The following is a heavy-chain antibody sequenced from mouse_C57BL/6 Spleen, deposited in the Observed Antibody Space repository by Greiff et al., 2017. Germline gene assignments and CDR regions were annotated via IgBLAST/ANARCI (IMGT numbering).Heavy chain of an antibody. V-gene: IGHV1-26*01. Sequence: VQLQQSGPELVKPGASVKISCKASGYTFTDYYMNWVKQSHGKSLEWIGDINPNNGGTSYNQKFKGKATLTVDKSSSTAYMELRSLTSEDSAVYYCARRAYGGFPFDYWGQGTTLTVSS. J-gene: IGHJ2*01. CDR1: GYTFTDYY. CDR2: INPNNGGT. CDR3: ARRAYGGFPFDY. D-gene: IGHD1-1*01.